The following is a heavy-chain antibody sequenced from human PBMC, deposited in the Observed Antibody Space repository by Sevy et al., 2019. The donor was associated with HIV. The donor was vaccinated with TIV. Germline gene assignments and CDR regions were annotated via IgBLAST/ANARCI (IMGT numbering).Heavy chain of an antibody. Sequence: ASVKVSCKASGGIFRSNAISWVRQAPGQGLEWMGGIIAVFGTTHYAQKFQGRVTITADESRSTAYMELSSLKSEDTAVYYCARVKNYYVSGSFDYWGQGSQVTVSS. J-gene: IGHJ4*01. D-gene: IGHD3-10*01. V-gene: IGHV1-69*13. CDR1: GGIFRSNA. CDR3: ARVKNYYVSGSFDY. CDR2: IIAVFGTT.